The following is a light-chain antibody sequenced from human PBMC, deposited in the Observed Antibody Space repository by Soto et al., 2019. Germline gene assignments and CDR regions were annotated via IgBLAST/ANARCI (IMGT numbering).Light chain of an antibody. CDR2: GAS. V-gene: IGKV3-20*01. Sequence: EIVLTQSPGTLSLSPGERATLSCRASQSVSSSSYLAWYQQKPGQAPRLLIYGASSRATGILDRFSGSGSGTDFTLTISRLEPEDFALYYCHQYGSSPSYTFGQGTKLEIK. CDR1: QSVSSSSY. CDR3: HQYGSSPSYT. J-gene: IGKJ2*01.